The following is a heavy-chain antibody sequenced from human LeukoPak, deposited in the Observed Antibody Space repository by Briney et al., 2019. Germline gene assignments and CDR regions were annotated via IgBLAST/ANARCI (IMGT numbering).Heavy chain of an antibody. CDR3: ARVGITMIVVVTLDY. CDR2: ISAYNGNT. D-gene: IGHD3-22*01. J-gene: IGHJ4*02. V-gene: IGHV1-18*01. Sequence: ASVKVSCKASGYTFTSYGISWVRQAPGQGLEWMGWISAYNGNTNYAQKLQGRVTMTTDTSTSTAYMELRSLRSDDTAVYYCARVGITMIVVVTLDYWGQGTLVTVSS. CDR1: GYTFTSYG.